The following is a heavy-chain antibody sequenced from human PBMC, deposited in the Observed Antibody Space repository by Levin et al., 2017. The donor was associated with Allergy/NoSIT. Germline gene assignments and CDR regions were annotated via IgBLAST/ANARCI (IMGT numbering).Heavy chain of an antibody. CDR1: GGSFSGYY. CDR3: ARHTFYYGSGFDP. D-gene: IGHD3-10*01. J-gene: IGHJ5*02. Sequence: SETLSLTCAVNGGSFSGYYWTWIRQAPGKGLEWIGEINHSGATNYNPSLKSRVTISIDTSQNQFSLNLTSVTAADRGVYYRARHTFYYGSGFDPWGQGTLVTVSS. V-gene: IGHV4-34*01. CDR2: INHSGAT.